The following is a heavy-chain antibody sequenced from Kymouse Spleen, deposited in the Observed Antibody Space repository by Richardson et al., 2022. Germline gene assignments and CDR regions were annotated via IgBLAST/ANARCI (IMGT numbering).Heavy chain of an antibody. CDR3: ARDRCTNGVCWDYYYYYGMDV. V-gene: IGHV3-11*01. Sequence: QVQLVESGGGLVKPGGSLRLSCAASGFTFSDYYMSWIRQAPGKGLEWVSYISSSGSTIYYADSVKGRFTISRDNAKNSLYLQMNSLRAEDTAVYYCARDRCTNGVCWDYYYYYGMDVWGQGTTVTVSS. CDR2: ISSSGSTI. J-gene: IGHJ6*02. D-gene: IGHD2-8*01. CDR1: GFTFSDYY.